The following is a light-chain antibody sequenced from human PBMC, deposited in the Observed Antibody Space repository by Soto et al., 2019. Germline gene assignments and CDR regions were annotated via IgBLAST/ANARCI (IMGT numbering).Light chain of an antibody. CDR3: SSYAGSSNV. Sequence: QSALTQPPSASGSPGQSVTISCTGTSSDVGGYDYVSWYQQLPGKAPKLVIYEVNKRPSGVPDRFSGSKSGNTASLTVSGLQAEDEADYYCSSYAGSSNVFGTGTKLTVL. CDR1: SSDVGGYDY. J-gene: IGLJ1*01. V-gene: IGLV2-8*01. CDR2: EVN.